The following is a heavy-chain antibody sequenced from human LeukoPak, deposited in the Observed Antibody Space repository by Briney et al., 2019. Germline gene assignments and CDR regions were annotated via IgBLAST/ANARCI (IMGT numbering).Heavy chain of an antibody. CDR3: ARVGYSSGWYGWFDP. CDR2: ISSSSSYI. D-gene: IGHD6-19*01. J-gene: IGHJ5*02. Sequence: GGSLRLSCAASGFTFSSYSMNWVRQAPGKGLEWVSSISSSSSYIYYADSVKGRFTISRDNAKNSLFLQMNSLRAEDTAVYYCARVGYSSGWYGWFDPWGQETLVTVSS. CDR1: GFTFSSYS. V-gene: IGHV3-21*01.